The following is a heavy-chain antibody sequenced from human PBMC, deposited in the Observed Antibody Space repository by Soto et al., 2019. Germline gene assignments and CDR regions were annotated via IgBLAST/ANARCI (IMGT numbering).Heavy chain of an antibody. D-gene: IGHD6-19*01. Sequence: GSLRLSCAASGFTFSNYAMNWVRQAPGKRLEWVSVISGSGGSTYYADSVKGRFTISRDNSKNTLYLQMNSLRAEDTAVYYCASRSSGWYFDYWGQGTLVTVSS. V-gene: IGHV3-23*01. J-gene: IGHJ4*02. CDR1: GFTFSNYA. CDR2: ISGSGGST. CDR3: ASRSSGWYFDY.